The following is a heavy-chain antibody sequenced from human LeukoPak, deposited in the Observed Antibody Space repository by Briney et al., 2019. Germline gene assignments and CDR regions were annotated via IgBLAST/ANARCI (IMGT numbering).Heavy chain of an antibody. CDR3: ARARYLTFDY. V-gene: IGHV3-53*01. D-gene: IGHD2-2*02. J-gene: IGHJ4*02. CDR2: IYSGGST. Sequence: GGSLRLSCAASGFSVSDHYMSWIRQAPGRGLEWVSTIYSGGSTYYVDSVKGRFTISRDSSQNTLYLHMNSLRADDTAVYYCARARYLTFDYWGQGSLVAVSS. CDR1: GFSVSDHY.